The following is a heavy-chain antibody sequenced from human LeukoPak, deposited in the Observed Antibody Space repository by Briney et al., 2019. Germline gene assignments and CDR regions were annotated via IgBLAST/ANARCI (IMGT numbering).Heavy chain of an antibody. CDR2: INHSGST. CDR1: GGSFSGYY. CDR3: AGAIVVHNFDY. V-gene: IGHV4-34*01. J-gene: IGHJ4*02. Sequence: SETLSLTCAVYGGSFSGYYWSWIRQPPGKGLEWIGEINHSGSTNYNPSLKSRVTISVDTSKNQFSLKLSSVTAADTAVYYCAGAIVVHNFDYWGQGTLVTVSS. D-gene: IGHD3-22*01.